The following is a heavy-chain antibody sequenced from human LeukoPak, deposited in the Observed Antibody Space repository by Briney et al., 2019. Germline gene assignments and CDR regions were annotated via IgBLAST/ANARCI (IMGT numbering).Heavy chain of an antibody. J-gene: IGHJ6*02. CDR1: GYTFTGYY. D-gene: IGHD6-6*01. V-gene: IGHV1-2*02. Sequence: GASVTVSCTASGYTFTGYYMHWVRQAPGQGLEWMGWINPNTGGTNYAQRFQGRVTMTRDTSISTAYMELSRLSSDDTAVYYCASTSSQEGMDVWGQGTTVTVSS. CDR3: ASTSSQEGMDV. CDR2: INPNTGGT.